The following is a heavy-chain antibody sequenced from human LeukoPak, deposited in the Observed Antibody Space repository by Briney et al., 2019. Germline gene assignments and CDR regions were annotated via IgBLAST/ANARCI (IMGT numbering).Heavy chain of an antibody. CDR3: AKGQNYYDSSGTFDY. Sequence: GGSLRLSCAASGFTFSSYAMSWVRQAPGKGLEWASAISGSGGSTYYADSVKGRFTISRDNSKNTLYLQMNSLRAEDTAVYYCAKGQNYYDSSGTFDYWGQGTLVTVSS. V-gene: IGHV3-23*01. CDR1: GFTFSSYA. J-gene: IGHJ4*02. CDR2: ISGSGGST. D-gene: IGHD3-22*01.